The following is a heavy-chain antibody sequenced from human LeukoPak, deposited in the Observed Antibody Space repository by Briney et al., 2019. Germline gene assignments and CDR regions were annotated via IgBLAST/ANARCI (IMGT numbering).Heavy chain of an antibody. V-gene: IGHV3-15*01. J-gene: IGHJ4*02. CDR2: IKSKTDGGTT. CDR3: TTDLEFVVGATKQSPGADY. CDR1: GFTFSNAW. Sequence: GGSLRLSCAASGFTFSNAWMSWVRQAPGKGLEWVGRIKSKTDGGTTDYAAPVKGRFTMSRDDSKNTLYLQMNSLKTEDTAVYYCTTDLEFVVGATKQSPGADYWGQGTLVTVSS. D-gene: IGHD1-26*01.